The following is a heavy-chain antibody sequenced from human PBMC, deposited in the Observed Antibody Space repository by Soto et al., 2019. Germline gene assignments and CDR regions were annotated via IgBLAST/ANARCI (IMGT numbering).Heavy chain of an antibody. V-gene: IGHV3-23*01. CDR2: ITNTGDRP. CDR1: GFTFRYQA. CDR3: GKNQRGLEGTFDY. Sequence: GGSLRLSCAASGFTFRYQAMSWVRQAPGKGLEWVSGITNTGDRPYYAASVKGRFTISRDNSKNTLYLQMNSLRVEDTANYYWGKNQRGLEGTFDYWGREIMVTVS. J-gene: IGHJ4*02. D-gene: IGHD1-1*01.